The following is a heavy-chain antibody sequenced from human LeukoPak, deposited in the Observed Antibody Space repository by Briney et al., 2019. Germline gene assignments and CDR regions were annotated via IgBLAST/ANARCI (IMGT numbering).Heavy chain of an antibody. CDR1: GYSISSGYY. Sequence: SETLSLTCTVSGYSISSGYYWGWIRQPPGKGLEWIGSIYHGGSTYYNPSLKSRVTISVDTSKNQFSQKLSSVTAADTAVYYCARDPPIVGWFNYYYYYMDVWGKGTTVTVSS. CDR3: ARDPPIVGWFNYYYYYMDV. CDR2: IYHGGST. D-gene: IGHD3-22*01. J-gene: IGHJ6*03. V-gene: IGHV4-38-2*02.